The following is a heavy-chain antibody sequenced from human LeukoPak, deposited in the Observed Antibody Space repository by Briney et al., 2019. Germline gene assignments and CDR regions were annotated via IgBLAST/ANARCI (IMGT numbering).Heavy chain of an antibody. D-gene: IGHD6-19*01. V-gene: IGHV1-8*01. CDR3: ARVNPYSSGWYAD. J-gene: IGHJ4*02. CDR2: MNPNSGNT. Sequence: ASVKVSCKASGYTFTSYDINWVRQATGHGLEWMGWMNPNSGNTGYAQKFQGRVTMTRNTSISTAYMELSSLRSEDTAVYYCARVNPYSSGWYADWGQGILVTVSS. CDR1: GYTFTSYD.